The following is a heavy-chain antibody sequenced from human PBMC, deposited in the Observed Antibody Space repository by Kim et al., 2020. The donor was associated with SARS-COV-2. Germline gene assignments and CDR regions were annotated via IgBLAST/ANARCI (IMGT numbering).Heavy chain of an antibody. CDR2: IYYSGRT. V-gene: IGHV4-59*01. CDR3: ARDYCGGDCPLDY. D-gene: IGHD2-21*02. J-gene: IGHJ4*02. CDR1: GGSINDYS. Sequence: SETLSLICTVSGGSINDYSWSWIRQPPGKGLEWIVYIYYSGRTNYNPSLKSRLTMSVDTSKDQISLKLSSVTAADTAVYYCARDYCGGDCPLDYWGQGTLVTVSS.